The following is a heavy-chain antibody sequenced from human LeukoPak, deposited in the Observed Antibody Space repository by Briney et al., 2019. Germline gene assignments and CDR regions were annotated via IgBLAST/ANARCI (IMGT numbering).Heavy chain of an antibody. CDR2: ISASDATT. D-gene: IGHD1-1*01. CDR3: VTRGTTATKYIEH. CDR1: GFTFSRYV. V-gene: IGHV3-23*01. J-gene: IGHJ4*02. Sequence: PGGSLRLSCAASGFTFSRYVMSWVRQARGKGLEWVSTISASDATTYYADSVKGRFTISRDNSKNTLHLQMNSLRVEDTAVYYCVTRGTTATKYIEHWGQGTLVTVSS.